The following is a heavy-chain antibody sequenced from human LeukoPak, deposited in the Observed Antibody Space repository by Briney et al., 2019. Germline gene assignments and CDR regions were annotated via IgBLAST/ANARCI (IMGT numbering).Heavy chain of an antibody. D-gene: IGHD2-2*01. J-gene: IGHJ6*03. CDR1: GFTFSSYS. Sequence: PGGSLRLSCAASGFTFSSYSMNWVRQAPGKGLEWVSSISSSSSYIYYADSVKGRFTISRDNAKNSLYLQMNSLRAEDTAVYYCARGYCSSTSCRQYHSGYYMDVWGKGTTVTVSS. CDR3: ARGYCSSTSCRQYHSGYYMDV. V-gene: IGHV3-21*01. CDR2: ISSSSSYI.